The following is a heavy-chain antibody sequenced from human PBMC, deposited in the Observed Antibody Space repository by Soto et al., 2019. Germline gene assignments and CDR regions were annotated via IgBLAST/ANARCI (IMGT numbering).Heavy chain of an antibody. V-gene: IGHV1-18*01. D-gene: IGHD1-1*01. J-gene: IGHJ5*02. CDR2: ISAYNANT. CDR3: ARDGITGPERLDP. CDR1: GYTFINHG. Sequence: QVQLVQSGAEVKKPGASVKVSCKASGYTFINHGISWVRQAPGQGLEWMGWISAYNANTNYAQKFQGRVTMTTDTSTSPAYMELKSLTSDDTAVYYCARDGITGPERLDPWGQGTLVTVSS.